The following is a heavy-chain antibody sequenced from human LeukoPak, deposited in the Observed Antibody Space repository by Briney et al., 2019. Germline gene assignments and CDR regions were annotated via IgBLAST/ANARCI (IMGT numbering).Heavy chain of an antibody. J-gene: IGHJ3*02. Sequence: VASVKVSCKASGYTFTSYGISWVRQAPGQGLEWMGWISAYNGNTNYAQKLQGRVTMTTDTSTSTAYMELRSLRSDDTAVYYCARGSQRGYSGYMDDAFDIWGQGTMVTVSS. CDR1: GYTFTSYG. CDR3: ARGSQRGYSGYMDDAFDI. D-gene: IGHD5-12*01. CDR2: ISAYNGNT. V-gene: IGHV1-18*01.